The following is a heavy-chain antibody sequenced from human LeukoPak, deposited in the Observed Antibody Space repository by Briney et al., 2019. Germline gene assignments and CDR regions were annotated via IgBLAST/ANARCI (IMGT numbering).Heavy chain of an antibody. D-gene: IGHD5-24*01. CDR2: ISETGGTI. CDR1: GFTFSNYA. Sequence: RGSLRLSCAPSGFTFSNYAMSWVRQAPGKGLEWVSAISETGGTIHYADSVRGRFIISRDNSKNTLYLQMNSLRAEDTAVYYCAREMTIITYSFDSWGQGTLVTVSS. J-gene: IGHJ4*02. CDR3: AREMTIITYSFDS. V-gene: IGHV3-23*01.